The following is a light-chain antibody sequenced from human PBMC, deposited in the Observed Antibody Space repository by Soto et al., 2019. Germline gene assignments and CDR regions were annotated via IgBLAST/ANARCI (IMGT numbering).Light chain of an antibody. J-gene: IGKJ1*01. V-gene: IGKV1-5*01. CDR2: DAS. CDR1: QSVSWW. CDR3: QQYNSYSTWT. Sequence: DIQMTQSPSTLSASVGHRLTITCRASQSVSWWLAWYQQKPGKAPKLLIYDASSLKSGVPSRFSGSGSGTEFTLTISSLQPDDFATYYCQQYNSYSTWTFGQGTKVDIK.